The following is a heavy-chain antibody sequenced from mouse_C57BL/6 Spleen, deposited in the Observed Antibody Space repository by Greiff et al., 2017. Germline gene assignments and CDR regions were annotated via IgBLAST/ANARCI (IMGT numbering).Heavy chain of an antibody. D-gene: IGHD2-2*01. V-gene: IGHV1-61*01. CDR3: ARSGYGYDSAKDY. CDR1: GYTFTSYW. J-gene: IGHJ4*01. Sequence: QVQLQQPGAELVRPGSSVKLSCKASGYTFTSYWMDWVKQRPGQGLEWIGNIYPSDSETHYNQTFKDKATLTVDKSSSTAYMQLSSLTSEDSAVDYCARSGYGYDSAKDYWGQGTSVTVSS. CDR2: IYPSDSET.